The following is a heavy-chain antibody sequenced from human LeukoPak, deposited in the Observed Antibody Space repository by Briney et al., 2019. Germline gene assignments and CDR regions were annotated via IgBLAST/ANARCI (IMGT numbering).Heavy chain of an antibody. CDR1: GSSFSSYW. Sequence: GGSLRLSCEVSGSSFSSYWMNWVRQAPGKGLEWVANINQAGSDKYYVDSVKGRFTISRGNARNPLYLQMNSLRAEDTAVYYCGRGDPDYWGQGTLVTVSS. CDR2: INQAGSDK. V-gene: IGHV3-7*01. CDR3: GRGDPDY. J-gene: IGHJ4*02.